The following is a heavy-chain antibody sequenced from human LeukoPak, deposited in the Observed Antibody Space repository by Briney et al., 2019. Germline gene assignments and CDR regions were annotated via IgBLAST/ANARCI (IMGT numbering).Heavy chain of an antibody. CDR1: GFTFTSSA. V-gene: IGHV1-58*02. Sequence: SVKVSCKASGFTFTSSAMQWVRQARGQRLEWIGWIVVGSGNTNYAQKFQERVTITRDMSTSTAYMELSSLRSEDTAVYYCAAIPDYYYDSSGYYYWGQGTLVTVSS. J-gene: IGHJ4*02. CDR2: IVVGSGNT. CDR3: AAIPDYYYDSSGYYY. D-gene: IGHD3-22*01.